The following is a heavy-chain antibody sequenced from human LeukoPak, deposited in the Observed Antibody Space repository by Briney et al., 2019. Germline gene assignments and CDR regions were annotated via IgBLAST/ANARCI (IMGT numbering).Heavy chain of an antibody. CDR3: ARITGTTFLYYYYMDV. D-gene: IGHD1-7*01. CDR2: INHSGST. CDR1: GGSFSGYY. Sequence: SETLSLTYAVYGGSFSGYYWSWIRQPPGKGLEWIGEINHSGSTNYNPSLKSRVTISVDTSKNQFSLKLSSVTAADTAVYYCARITGTTFLYYYYMDVWGKGTTVTVSS. J-gene: IGHJ6*03. V-gene: IGHV4-34*01.